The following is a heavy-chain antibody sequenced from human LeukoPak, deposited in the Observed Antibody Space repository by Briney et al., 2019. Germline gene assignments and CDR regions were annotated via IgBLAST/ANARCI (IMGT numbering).Heavy chain of an antibody. J-gene: IGHJ4*02. D-gene: IGHD5-24*01. V-gene: IGHV3-53*01. CDR1: GFTVSSNS. CDR2: IYSGTI. Sequence: PGGSLRLSCTVSGFTVSSNSMSWVRQAPGKGLEWVSFIYSGTIHYSDSVKGRFTISRDNAKNSLYLQMNSLRAEDTAVYYCARDVEMASLDYWGQGTLVTVSS. CDR3: ARDVEMASLDY.